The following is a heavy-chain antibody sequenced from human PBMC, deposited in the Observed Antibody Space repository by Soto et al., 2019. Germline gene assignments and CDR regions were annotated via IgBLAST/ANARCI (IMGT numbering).Heavy chain of an antibody. D-gene: IGHD3-10*01. J-gene: IGHJ3*02. Sequence: GASVKVSCKASGYTFTSYYIHWVRQAPGQGLEWMGIINPSGGSTSYAQKFQGRVTMTRDTSTSTVYMELSSLRSEDTAVYYCARSTPYVVVRFGAFDIWGQGTMVTVSS. CDR1: GYTFTSYY. V-gene: IGHV1-46*01. CDR3: ARSTPYVVVRFGAFDI. CDR2: INPSGGST.